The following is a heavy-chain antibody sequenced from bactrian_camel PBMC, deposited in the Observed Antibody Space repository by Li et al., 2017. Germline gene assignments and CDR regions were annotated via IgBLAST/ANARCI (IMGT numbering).Heavy chain of an antibody. CDR1: GYTYSSYC. V-gene: IGHV3S26*01. CDR2: IDSDGST. Sequence: HVQLVESGGGSVQAGGSLRLSCAASGYTYSSYCMGWFRQAPRKEREGVAAIDSDGSTSYADSVKGRFTVSRDHAQATLDLEMNSLKPEDTAMYYCAYDLPRYCDLKVVTTRTRKYGQGTQDTVS. J-gene: IGHJ4*01. D-gene: IGHD2*01.